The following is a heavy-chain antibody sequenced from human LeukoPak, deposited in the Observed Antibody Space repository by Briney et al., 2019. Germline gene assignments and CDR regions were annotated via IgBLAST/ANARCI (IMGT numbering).Heavy chain of an antibody. D-gene: IGHD6-19*01. CDR1: GFTFGDYA. CDR3: TRVGYSSGWFMNY. Sequence: GGALRLSCTASGFTFGDYAMSWFRQAPGKGVEGVGFIRSKAYGGTTEYAASVKGRFTISRDDSKSIAYLQMNSLKTEATAVYYCTRVGYSSGWFMNYGGQGPLVTVSP. J-gene: IGHJ4*02. V-gene: IGHV3-49*03. CDR2: IRSKAYGGTT.